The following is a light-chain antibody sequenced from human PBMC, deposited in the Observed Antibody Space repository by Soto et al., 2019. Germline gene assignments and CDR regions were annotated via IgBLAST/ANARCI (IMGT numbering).Light chain of an antibody. J-gene: IGKJ5*01. CDR2: DAS. Sequence: EIVLTKSPATLSLSPGERATLSCRASQSVSSYLAWYQQKPGQAPRLLIYDASNRATGIPARFSGSGSGTDFTLTISSLEPEDFAVYNCQQRSNWPCTFGQGTLLEIK. CDR1: QSVSSY. CDR3: QQRSNWPCT. V-gene: IGKV3-11*01.